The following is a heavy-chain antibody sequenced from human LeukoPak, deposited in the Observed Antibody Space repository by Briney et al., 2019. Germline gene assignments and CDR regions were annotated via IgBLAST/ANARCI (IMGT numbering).Heavy chain of an antibody. V-gene: IGHV4-4*07. Sequence: PSETLSPTCTVSGDSITSYYWSWIRQPAGKGLEWIGRIYSSGSTKFDPSLKGRVTLSVDTSTNQFSLKLSSVTAADTAVYYCARGRGNTIPWSWGQGTLVTVSS. CDR1: GDSITSYY. CDR2: IYSSGST. J-gene: IGHJ4*02. D-gene: IGHD3-3*01. CDR3: ARGRGNTIPWS.